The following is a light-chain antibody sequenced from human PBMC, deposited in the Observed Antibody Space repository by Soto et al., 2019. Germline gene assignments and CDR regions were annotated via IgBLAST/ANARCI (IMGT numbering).Light chain of an antibody. V-gene: IGKV3-15*01. CDR1: QSVNSD. CDR3: QQSDNWPRT. Sequence: ETVMTQSPATLSVSPGERVTLSCRASQSVNSDLAWYQKKAGQAPRLLIYGSSTRATGIPARFSGGGSGTEFTLTISSLQSEDFAVYYCQQSDNWPRTFGQGTKVDIK. J-gene: IGKJ1*01. CDR2: GSS.